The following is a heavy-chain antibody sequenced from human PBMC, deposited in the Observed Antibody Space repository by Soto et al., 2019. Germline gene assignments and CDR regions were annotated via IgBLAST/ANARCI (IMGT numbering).Heavy chain of an antibody. J-gene: IGHJ4*02. Sequence: SVKVSCKASGGTFSSYSISWVRQAPGQGLEWMGGIIPIFGTANYAQKFQGRVTITADESTSTAYMELSSLRSEDTAVYYCARSRRGTVINFDYWGQGTLVTVS. D-gene: IGHD4-17*01. CDR1: GGTFSSYS. V-gene: IGHV1-69*13. CDR3: ARSRRGTVINFDY. CDR2: IIPIFGTA.